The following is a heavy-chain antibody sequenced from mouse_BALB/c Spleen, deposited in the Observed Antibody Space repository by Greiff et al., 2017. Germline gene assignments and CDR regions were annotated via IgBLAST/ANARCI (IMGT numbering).Heavy chain of an antibody. J-gene: IGHJ4*01. CDR1: GYTFTSYY. CDR2: INPSNGGT. Sequence: VQLQESGAELVKPGASVKLSCKASGYTFTSYYMYWVKQRPGQGLEWIGEINPSNGGTNFNEKFKSKATLTVDKSSSTAYMQLSSLTSEDSAVYYCTRSRVDYWGQGTSVTVSS. V-gene: IGHV1S81*02. CDR3: TRSRVDY.